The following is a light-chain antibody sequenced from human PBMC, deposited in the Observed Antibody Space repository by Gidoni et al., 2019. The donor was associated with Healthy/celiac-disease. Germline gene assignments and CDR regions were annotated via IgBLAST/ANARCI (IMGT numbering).Light chain of an antibody. Sequence: DIQMTQSPSTLSASVGDRVTITCRASQSISSWLDWYQQKPGKAPKLLIYDASSLESGVPSRFSGSGSGTEFTLTISSLQPDDFATYYCQQYNSYSTFGQXTKVEIK. J-gene: IGKJ1*01. CDR2: DAS. V-gene: IGKV1-5*01. CDR1: QSISSW. CDR3: QQYNSYST.